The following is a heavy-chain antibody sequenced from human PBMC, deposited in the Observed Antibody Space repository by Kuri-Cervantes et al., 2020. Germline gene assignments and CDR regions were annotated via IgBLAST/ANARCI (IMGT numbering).Heavy chain of an antibody. CDR2: VSDDGSNR. D-gene: IGHD1-26*01. J-gene: IGHJ4*02. CDR3: ARVSESYYYFDY. CDR1: GFTFSSYG. Sequence: GGSLRLSCAASGFTFSSYGMHWVRQAPGKGLEWVAVVSDDGSNRIYADSVKGRFTISRDNSKKTLYLQMTSLTTEDTAVYYCARVSESYYYFDYWGQGSLVTVSS. V-gene: IGHV3-30*03.